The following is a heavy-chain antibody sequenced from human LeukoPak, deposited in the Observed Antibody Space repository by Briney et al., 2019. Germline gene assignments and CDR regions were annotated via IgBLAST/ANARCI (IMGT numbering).Heavy chain of an antibody. CDR3: AIIVVVPADHQRDYMDV. J-gene: IGHJ6*03. D-gene: IGHD2-2*01. Sequence: PGGSLRLSCAASGFTFSNYSMNWVRQAPGKGLEWVSSISSSSSYIYYADSVKGRFTISRDNAKNSLYLQMNSLRAEDTAVYYCAIIVVVPADHQRDYMDVWGKGTTVTISS. CDR2: ISSSSSYI. V-gene: IGHV3-21*01. CDR1: GFTFSNYS.